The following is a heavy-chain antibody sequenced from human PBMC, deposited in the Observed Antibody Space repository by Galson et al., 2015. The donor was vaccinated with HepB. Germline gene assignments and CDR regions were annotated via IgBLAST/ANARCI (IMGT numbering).Heavy chain of an antibody. CDR2: ISGDGFNT. J-gene: IGHJ5*02. CDR3: TRRSLGMSTVWLDL. CDR1: GVTFKDPA. Sequence: SLRLSCAGSGVTFKDPAVSWFRQAPGKRLEWVSTISGDGFNTHYADSVKGRFTISRDKSKTMLFLQMNSLKTDDTAVYYCTRRSLGMSTVWLDLWGQGTLVTVSS. D-gene: IGHD4-17*01. V-gene: IGHV3-23*01.